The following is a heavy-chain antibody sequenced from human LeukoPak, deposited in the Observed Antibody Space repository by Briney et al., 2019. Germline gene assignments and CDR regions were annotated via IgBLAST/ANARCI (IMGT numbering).Heavy chain of an antibody. CDR2: IYYSGSS. J-gene: IGHJ2*01. V-gene: IGHV4-59*01. D-gene: IGHD3-10*01. CDR3: ARDSPMVRGLIGYFDL. Sequence: KPSETLSLTCTVSGVSISGYYWSWIRQPPGKGLEWIGYIYYSGSSNYNPSLKSRVTISVDTSKNQFALNLTSVTAADTAEYHCARDSPMVRGLIGYFDLWGRGTLVTVSS. CDR1: GVSISGYY.